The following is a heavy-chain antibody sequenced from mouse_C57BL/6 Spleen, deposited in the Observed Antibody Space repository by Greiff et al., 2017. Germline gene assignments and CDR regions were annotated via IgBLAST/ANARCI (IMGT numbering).Heavy chain of an antibody. J-gene: IGHJ4*01. CDR3: ARPGPGAMDY. Sequence: VQLQQSGPELVKPGASVKISCKASGFVFSSSWMNWVKQRPGKGLEWIGRIYPGDGDTNYNGKFKGKATLTANKSSSTAYIQLSSLTSEDSAVDFCARPGPGAMDYWGQGTSVTVSS. V-gene: IGHV1-82*01. D-gene: IGHD4-1*01. CDR1: GFVFSSSW. CDR2: IYPGDGDT.